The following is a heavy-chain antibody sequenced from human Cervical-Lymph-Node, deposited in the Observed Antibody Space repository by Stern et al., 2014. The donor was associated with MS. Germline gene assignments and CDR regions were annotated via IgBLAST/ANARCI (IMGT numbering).Heavy chain of an antibody. V-gene: IGHV5-51*01. CDR2: IYPGNSDT. CDR3: ARHSVSSVGGMDV. D-gene: IGHD3-16*02. Sequence: EVQLEESGAEMKKPGESLKISCKGYGYSFTTYWIGWVRQLPGKGLEWMGMIYPGNSDTQYRPSFQGQVTISADKSISTAYLQWNSLKASDTTMYYCARHSVSSVGGMDVWGQGTTVTVSS. J-gene: IGHJ6*02. CDR1: GYSFTTYW.